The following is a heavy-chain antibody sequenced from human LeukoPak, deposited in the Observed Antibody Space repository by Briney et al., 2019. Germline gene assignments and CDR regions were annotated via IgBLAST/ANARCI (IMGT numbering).Heavy chain of an antibody. Sequence: SETLSLTCTVSGGSISSGGYYWSWIRQHPGKGLEWIGYIYYSGSTYYNPSLKSRVTISVDTSKNQFSLKLSSVTAADTAVYYCAREGCYYDGFCWFDPWGQGTLATVSS. J-gene: IGHJ5*02. V-gene: IGHV4-31*03. CDR3: AREGCYYDGFCWFDP. CDR1: GGSISSGGYY. D-gene: IGHD3-22*01. CDR2: IYYSGST.